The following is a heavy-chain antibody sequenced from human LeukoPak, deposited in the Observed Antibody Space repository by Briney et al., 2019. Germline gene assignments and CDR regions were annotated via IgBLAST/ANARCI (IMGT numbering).Heavy chain of an antibody. Sequence: GGSLRLSCAASGFSFRSSWMNWVRQAPGKGLQWVANINPEGSQTRFVDSVMGRFTMSKDNVKSSLYLQMNSLRVEDTAVFYCAAWTDRGYNFWGQGTVVTVSS. CDR3: AAWTDRGYNF. V-gene: IGHV3-7*01. D-gene: IGHD5-24*01. CDR2: INPEGSQT. CDR1: GFSFRSSW. J-gene: IGHJ4*02.